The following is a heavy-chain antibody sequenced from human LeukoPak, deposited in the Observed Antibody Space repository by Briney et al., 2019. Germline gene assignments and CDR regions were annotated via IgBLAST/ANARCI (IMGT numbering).Heavy chain of an antibody. CDR2: INPKSGGT. D-gene: IGHD6-19*01. J-gene: IGHJ4*02. V-gene: IGHV1-2*02. CDR3: ARELHYSSGWYLWYY. Sequence: GASVKVSCKTSAYTFTGYYMHWVRQSPGQGLEWMGWINPKSGGTNYAQKFQGRVTMTRDTSISTAYMEPSRLRSDDTAVYYCARELHYSSGWYLWYYWGQGTLVTVSS. CDR1: AYTFTGYY.